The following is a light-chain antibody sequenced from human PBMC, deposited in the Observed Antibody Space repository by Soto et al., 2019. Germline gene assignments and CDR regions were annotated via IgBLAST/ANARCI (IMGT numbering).Light chain of an antibody. CDR1: QSVSSSY. V-gene: IGKV3-20*01. CDR2: GAS. Sequence: EIVLTQSPGTLSLSPGGRANLSCRVSQSVSSSYLAWYQQKPGQAPRLLIYGASSRATGIPDRFSGSGSGTDFTLTISRLEPEDFAVYYCQQYGRSPYTFGQGTKLEIK. J-gene: IGKJ2*01. CDR3: QQYGRSPYT.